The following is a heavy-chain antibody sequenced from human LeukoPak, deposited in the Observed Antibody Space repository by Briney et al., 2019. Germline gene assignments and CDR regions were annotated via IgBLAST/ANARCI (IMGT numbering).Heavy chain of an antibody. V-gene: IGHV3-74*01. J-gene: IGHJ4*02. CDR2: ICPDGTVT. CDR1: GFTFSTYC. CDR3: VRDFRSADY. Sequence: HAGGSLRLSCAAPGFTFSTYCMHWVRQAPGKGPMWVSRICPDGTVTNYADSVKARFIISRDNARNTVYLQMNSLRVEDTAVYYCVRDFRSADYWGQGTLVTVSS.